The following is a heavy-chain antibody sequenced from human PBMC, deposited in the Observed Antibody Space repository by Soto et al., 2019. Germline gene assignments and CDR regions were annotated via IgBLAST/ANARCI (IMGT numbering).Heavy chain of an antibody. Sequence: ASVKVSCKASGYTFTSYGISWVRQAPGQGLEWMGWISAYNGNTNYAQKLQGRVTMTTDTSTSTAYMELRSLRSDDTAVYYCARDALQYYYDSSGYYQPYWGQGTLVTVYS. CDR3: ARDALQYYYDSSGYYQPY. J-gene: IGHJ4*02. V-gene: IGHV1-18*01. CDR2: ISAYNGNT. CDR1: GYTFTSYG. D-gene: IGHD3-22*01.